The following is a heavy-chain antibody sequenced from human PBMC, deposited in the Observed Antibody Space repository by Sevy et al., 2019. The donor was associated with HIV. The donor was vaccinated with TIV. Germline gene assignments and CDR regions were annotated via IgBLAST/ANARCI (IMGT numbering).Heavy chain of an antibody. CDR3: ARDGGHCWYVYYFDY. CDR1: GGSISSYY. D-gene: IGHD6-13*01. V-gene: IGHV4-4*07. J-gene: IGHJ4*02. CDR2: IYTRGST. Sequence: SETLSLTCTVSGGSISSYYWSWIRQPAGKGLEWIGRIYTRGSTNYNPSLKSRVTMSVDTSKNQFSLKLSSVTAADTAVYYCARDGGHCWYVYYFDYWGQGTLVTVSS.